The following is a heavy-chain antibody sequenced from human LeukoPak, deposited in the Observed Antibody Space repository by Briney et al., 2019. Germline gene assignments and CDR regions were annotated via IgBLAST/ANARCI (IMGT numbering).Heavy chain of an antibody. CDR1: GYTLTELP. V-gene: IGHV1-24*01. D-gene: IGHD2-15*01. CDR3: ATAVYCSGGSCYTSPSAFDI. Sequence: GASVKVSCKVSGYTLTELPMHWVRQAPGKGLEWMGGFDPEDGETIYAQKFQGRVTMTEDTSTDTAYMELSSLRSEDTAVCYCATAVYCSGGSCYTSPSAFDIWGQGTMVTVSS. J-gene: IGHJ3*02. CDR2: FDPEDGET.